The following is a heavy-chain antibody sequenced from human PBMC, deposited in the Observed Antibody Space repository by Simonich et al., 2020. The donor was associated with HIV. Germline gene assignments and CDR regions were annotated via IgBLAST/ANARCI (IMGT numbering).Heavy chain of an antibody. CDR1: GGSSSGYY. CDR2: INHRGTT. J-gene: IGHJ6*02. V-gene: IGHV4-34*01. CDR3: ARWGWGFYGMDV. D-gene: IGHD3-16*01. Sequence: QVQLHQWGAGLLKPSETLSLTCAVFGGSSSGYYWSWIRQPPGKGLEWIGEINHRGTTNYNTSVKSRITLSVDTAKSQVSLKLRSVSAADTAISYCARWGWGFYGMDVWGRGTPITVSS.